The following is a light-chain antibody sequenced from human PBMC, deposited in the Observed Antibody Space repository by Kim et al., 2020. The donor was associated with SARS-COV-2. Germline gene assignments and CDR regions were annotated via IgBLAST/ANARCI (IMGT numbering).Light chain of an antibody. Sequence: SYELTQPPSVSVSPGQTATITCSGDKLGEKFVSWYQQKPGQSPGVVTYQDSKRPSGIPERFSGSNSGNTATLTISGTQAMDEADYYCQAWHSNTAGVFGGGTQLTVL. J-gene: IGLJ3*02. V-gene: IGLV3-1*01. CDR3: QAWHSNTAGV. CDR2: QDS. CDR1: KLGEKF.